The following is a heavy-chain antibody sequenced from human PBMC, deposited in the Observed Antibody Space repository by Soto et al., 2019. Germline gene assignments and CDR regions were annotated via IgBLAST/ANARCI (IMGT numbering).Heavy chain of an antibody. CDR1: GYTFTSYA. CDR2: INAGNGNT. CDR3: ARPSRAVAGTRSDMGYYFDY. Sequence: ASVKVSCKASGYTFTSYAMHWVRQAPGQRLEWMGWINAGNGNTKYSQKCQGRVTITRDTSASTAYMELSSLRSEDTAVYYCARPSRAVAGTRSDMGYYFDYWGQGTLVTVSS. J-gene: IGHJ4*02. D-gene: IGHD6-19*01. V-gene: IGHV1-3*01.